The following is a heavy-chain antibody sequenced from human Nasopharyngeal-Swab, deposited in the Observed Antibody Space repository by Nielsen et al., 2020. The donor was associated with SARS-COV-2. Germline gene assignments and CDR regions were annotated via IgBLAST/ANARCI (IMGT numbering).Heavy chain of an antibody. Sequence: SQTLSLTCAVYGGSFSGYYWSWIRQPPGKGLEWIGEINHSGSTNYNPSLKGRVTISVDTSKNQFSLKLSSVTAADTAVYYCARGKEGVVPAALGMVFYYYYYMDVWGKGTTVTVSS. D-gene: IGHD2-2*01. CDR2: INHSGST. V-gene: IGHV4-34*01. CDR1: GGSFSGYY. CDR3: ARGKEGVVPAALGMVFYYYYYMDV. J-gene: IGHJ6*03.